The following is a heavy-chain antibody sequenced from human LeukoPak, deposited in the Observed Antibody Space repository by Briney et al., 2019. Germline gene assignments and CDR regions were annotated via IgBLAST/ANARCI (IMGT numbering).Heavy chain of an antibody. CDR3: ANGWSPDY. V-gene: IGHV3-23*01. CDR1: GFPFSTYA. CDR2: ITGSGGFT. D-gene: IGHD2-15*01. J-gene: IGHJ4*02. Sequence: PGGSLRLSCAASGFPFSTYAMNWVRQAPGKGLEWVSVITGSGGFTQYADSVKGRFTIFRDNSKNTLYLQMNSLRAEDTAVYHCANGWSPDYWGRGTLVTVSS.